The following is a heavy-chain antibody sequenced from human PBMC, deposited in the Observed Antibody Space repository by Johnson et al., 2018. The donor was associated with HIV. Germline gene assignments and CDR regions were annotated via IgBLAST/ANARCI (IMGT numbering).Heavy chain of an antibody. CDR2: IYSGGKT. CDR3: ARKRWEPLDAFDI. J-gene: IGHJ3*02. Sequence: VQLVESGGGLVQPGGSLRLSCAASGFTVSGNYMTWVRQAPGKGLEWVSVIYSGGKTYYADSVKGRFTISRDNSKNTLYLQMNSLRAEDTAVYYCARKRWEPLDAFDIWGQGTMVTVSS. V-gene: IGHV3-66*01. CDR1: GFTVSGNY. D-gene: IGHD1-26*01.